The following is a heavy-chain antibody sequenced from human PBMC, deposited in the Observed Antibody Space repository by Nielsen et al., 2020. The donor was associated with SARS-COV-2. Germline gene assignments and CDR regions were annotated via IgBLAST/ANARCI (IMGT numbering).Heavy chain of an antibody. D-gene: IGHD5-12*01. CDR1: GFTFSSYA. V-gene: IGHV3-23*01. J-gene: IGHJ6*02. CDR3: AGKSKYSGSNRAGMDV. Sequence: ETLSLTCAASGFTFSSYAMSWVRQAPGKGLEWVSAISGSGGSTYYADSVKGRFTISRDNSKNTLYLQMNSLRAEDTAVYYCAGKSKYSGSNRAGMDVWGQGTTVTVSS. CDR2: ISGSGGST.